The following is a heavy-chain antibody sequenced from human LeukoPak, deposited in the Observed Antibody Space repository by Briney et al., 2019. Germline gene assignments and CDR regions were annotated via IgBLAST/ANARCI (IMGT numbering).Heavy chain of an antibody. V-gene: IGHV3-30*02. CDR3: ARADSSIAARLSRSSIFNYYYYMDV. Sequence: AGGSLRLSCAASGFTFSYYGINWVRQAPGKGLEWVAFIRYDGSNKYYADSVKGRFTISRDNSKNTLYLQMNSLRAEDTAVYYCARADSSIAARLSRSSIFNYYYYMDVWGKGTTVTVSS. D-gene: IGHD6-6*01. CDR2: IRYDGSNK. CDR1: GFTFSYYG. J-gene: IGHJ6*03.